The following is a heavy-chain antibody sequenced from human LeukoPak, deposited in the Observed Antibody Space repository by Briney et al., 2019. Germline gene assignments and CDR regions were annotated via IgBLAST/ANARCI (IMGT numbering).Heavy chain of an antibody. Sequence: PGGSLRLSCAASEFTFSSYAIHWVRQAPGTGLEWVALISYDGSNKYYADSVKGRFTISRDNSKNTLYLQMNSLRAEDTAVYYCARGDLHYHDSTRRGFDIWGQGTKVTVSS. D-gene: IGHD3-16*01. J-gene: IGHJ3*02. V-gene: IGHV3-30*04. CDR3: ARGDLHYHDSTRRGFDI. CDR2: ISYDGSNK. CDR1: EFTFSSYA.